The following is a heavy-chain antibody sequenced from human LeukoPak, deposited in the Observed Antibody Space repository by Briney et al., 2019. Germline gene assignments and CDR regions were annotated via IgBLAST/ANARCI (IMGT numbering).Heavy chain of an antibody. Sequence: SQTLSLTCAISGDSVSSNSAAWNWIRQSQSRGLEWLGRTYYRSKWYNDYAVSVKSRITINPDTSKNQFSLQLNSVTPEDTAVYYCARGFTALAAADNYYYYGMDVWGQGTTVTVSS. CDR3: ARGFTALAAADNYYYYGMDV. V-gene: IGHV6-1*01. D-gene: IGHD6-13*01. CDR1: GDSVSSNSAA. CDR2: TYYRSKWYN. J-gene: IGHJ6*02.